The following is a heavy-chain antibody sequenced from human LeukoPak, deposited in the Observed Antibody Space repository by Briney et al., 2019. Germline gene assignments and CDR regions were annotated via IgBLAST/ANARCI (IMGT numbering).Heavy chain of an antibody. CDR3: ARTALYDYVWGSYGY. CDR2: IYTGGST. J-gene: IGHJ4*02. CDR1: GFTVSSNY. V-gene: IGHV3-53*01. D-gene: IGHD3-16*01. Sequence: GGSLRLSCAASGFTVSSNYMSWVRQAPGKGLEWISLIYTGGSTYYADSVKGRFTISRDNSKNTLYLQMNSLRAEDTAVYFCARTALYDYVWGSYGYWGQGTLVTVSS.